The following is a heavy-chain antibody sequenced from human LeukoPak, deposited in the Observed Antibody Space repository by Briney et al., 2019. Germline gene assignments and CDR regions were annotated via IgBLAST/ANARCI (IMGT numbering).Heavy chain of an antibody. Sequence: GGSLRLSCAASGFTFSSYAMSWVSQAPGKGPEWVSVISGSGGKTYYADSVMGRFTISRDNSKNTLYLQMNSLRAEDTAVYYCAKGREWELPLDYWGQGTLVTVSS. J-gene: IGHJ4*02. CDR3: AKGREWELPLDY. CDR1: GFTFSSYA. CDR2: ISGSGGKT. D-gene: IGHD1-26*01. V-gene: IGHV3-23*01.